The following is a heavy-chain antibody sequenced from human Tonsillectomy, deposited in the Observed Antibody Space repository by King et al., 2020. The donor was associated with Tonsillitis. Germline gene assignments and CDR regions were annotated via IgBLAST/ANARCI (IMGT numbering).Heavy chain of an antibody. CDR3: VSLMYNWNYAGCSGFDY. D-gene: IGHD1-7*01. J-gene: IGHJ4*02. Sequence: VQLVESGGGLVQPGGSLRLSCAASGFTFSSYAMSWVRQAPGKGLEWVSAISGSGGSRYYADSVKGRFTISRDNSKNTLYLQMNSLRAEDTAVYYCVSLMYNWNYAGCSGFDYWGQGTLVTVSP. CDR1: GFTFSSYA. CDR2: ISGSGGSR. V-gene: IGHV3-23*04.